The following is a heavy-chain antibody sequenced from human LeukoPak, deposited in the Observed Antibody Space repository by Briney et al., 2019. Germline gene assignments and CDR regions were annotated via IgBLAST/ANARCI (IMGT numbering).Heavy chain of an antibody. Sequence: ASVKVSCKASGYTFTAYYIHWVRQAPGQGLEWMGWISGYNGYTHYAHNLQGRVTMTTDTSTSTAYMELRSLRSDDTAVYYCARDGARYSSGYYPNWFDPWGQGTLVTVSS. V-gene: IGHV1-18*04. CDR1: GYTFTAYY. CDR3: ARDGARYSSGYYPNWFDP. J-gene: IGHJ5*02. D-gene: IGHD3-22*01. CDR2: ISGYNGYT.